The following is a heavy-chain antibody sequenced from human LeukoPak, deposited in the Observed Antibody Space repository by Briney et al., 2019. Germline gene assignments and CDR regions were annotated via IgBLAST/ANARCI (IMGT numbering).Heavy chain of an antibody. CDR1: GHTFTSYG. CDR2: ISAYNGNT. Sequence: GASVKVSCKASGHTFTSYGISWVRQAPGQGLEWMGWISAYNGNTNYAQKLQGRVTMTTDTSTSTAYMELRSLRSDDTAVYYCAREPELYYYDSSGYLEVEWNAFDIWGQGTMVTVSS. CDR3: AREPELYYYDSSGYLEVEWNAFDI. D-gene: IGHD3-22*01. V-gene: IGHV1-18*01. J-gene: IGHJ3*02.